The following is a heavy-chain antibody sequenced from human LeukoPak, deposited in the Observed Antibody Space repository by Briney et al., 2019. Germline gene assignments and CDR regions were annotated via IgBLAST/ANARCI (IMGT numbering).Heavy chain of an antibody. Sequence: PSETLSLTCSVSSGSLSTHYWSWIRQTAAKGLEWIGHIKAIGSSRNYPSLPRRITISVDKSKHQFSLLLSSVTAADTAIDFCARDGYRIAADGPYYFYYCGEGRLVTVSP. CDR2: IKAIGSS. D-gene: IGHD6-13*01. V-gene: IGHV4-4*07. J-gene: IGHJ4*02. CDR1: SGSLSTHY. CDR3: ARDGYRIAADGPYYFYY.